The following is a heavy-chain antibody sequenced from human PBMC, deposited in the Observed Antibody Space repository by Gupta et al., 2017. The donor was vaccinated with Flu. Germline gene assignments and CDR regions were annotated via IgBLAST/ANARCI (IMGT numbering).Heavy chain of an antibody. CDR3: ARRIFGDSSGYYYFKADAFDI. Sequence: EVQLVQSGAEVKKPGESLKSSCKGSGYSFTSYWIGWVRQMPGKGLEWMGIIYPGDSDTRYSPSFQGQVTISADKSISTAYLQWSSLKASDTAMYYCARRIFGDSSGYYYFKADAFDIWGQGTMVTVSS. J-gene: IGHJ3*02. CDR2: IYPGDSDT. CDR1: GYSFTSYW. D-gene: IGHD3-22*01. V-gene: IGHV5-51*01.